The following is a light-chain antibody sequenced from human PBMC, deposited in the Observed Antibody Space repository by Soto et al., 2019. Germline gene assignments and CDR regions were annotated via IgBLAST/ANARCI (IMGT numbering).Light chain of an antibody. J-gene: IGKJ4*01. CDR1: QSVSSN. CDR3: QQYHHLTRT. V-gene: IGKV3-15*01. CDR2: SAS. Sequence: IVMTQSPGTLSVSPGERATLSCRASQSVSSNLVWYQQKPGQAPRLLIYSASTRAAGIPDRFSASGSGTEFTLTITSLQSEDFAVYYCQQYHHLTRTFGGGTKVEIK.